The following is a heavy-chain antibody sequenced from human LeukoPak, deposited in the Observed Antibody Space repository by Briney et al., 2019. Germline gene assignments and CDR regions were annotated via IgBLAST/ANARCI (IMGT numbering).Heavy chain of an antibody. CDR2: ISGSGGST. CDR3: GRRTRDGYNSPIDY. D-gene: IGHD5-24*01. CDR1: GFTFSGYA. J-gene: IGHJ4*02. V-gene: IGHV3-23*01. Sequence: GGSLRLSCAASGFTFSGYAMSWLRQAPGKGLEFVSAISGSGGSTYYADSVQGRFTISRDNSKNTLYLQMNSLRAEDTAEYYCGRRTRDGYNSPIDYWGQGTLVTVSS.